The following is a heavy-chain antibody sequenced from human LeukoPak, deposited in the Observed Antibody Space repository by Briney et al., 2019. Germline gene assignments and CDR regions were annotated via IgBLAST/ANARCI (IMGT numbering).Heavy chain of an antibody. V-gene: IGHV1-46*01. J-gene: IGHJ4*02. D-gene: IGHD3-9*01. CDR3: ARSQYYDILTGYYSPLHY. CDR2: INPSGGST. Sequence: ASVKVSCKASGYTFTSYYMHWVRQAPGQGLEWMGIINPSGGSTSYAHKFQGRVTMTRETSPSTVYMELSSLRSEHTAVYYCARSQYYDILTGYYSPLHYWGQGTLVTVSS. CDR1: GYTFTSYY.